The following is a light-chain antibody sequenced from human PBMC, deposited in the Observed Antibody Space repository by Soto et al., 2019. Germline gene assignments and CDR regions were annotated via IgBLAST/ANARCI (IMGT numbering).Light chain of an antibody. CDR2: DVT. Sequence: QSALTQPPSASGSPGQSVTISCTGSNSDIGGYDFVSWYQQHPGKAPKLIIYDVTKRPSGVPDRFSGSKSGNTASLTVSGLQAEDEADYYCSSYAGSNNLGFGGGTQLTVL. CDR1: NSDIGGYDF. V-gene: IGLV2-8*01. CDR3: SSYAGSNNLG. J-gene: IGLJ2*01.